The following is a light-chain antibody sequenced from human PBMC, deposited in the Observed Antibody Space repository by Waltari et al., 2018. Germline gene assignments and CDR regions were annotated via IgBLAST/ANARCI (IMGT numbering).Light chain of an antibody. V-gene: IGLV2-14*01. J-gene: IGLJ2*01. CDR2: EVS. CDR1: SSDVGGYNY. Sequence: QSALTQPASVSGSPGQSITISCTGTSSDVGGYNYVSWYQQHPGKAPKLMIYEVSNLPSGVSNRFSGSKSGNTASLTISGLQAEDEADYYCSSYTSSHVVFGGGTKLTVL. CDR3: SSYTSSHVV.